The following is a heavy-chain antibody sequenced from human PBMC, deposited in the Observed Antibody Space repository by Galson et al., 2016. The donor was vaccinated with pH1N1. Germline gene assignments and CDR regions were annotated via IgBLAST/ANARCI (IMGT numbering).Heavy chain of an antibody. CDR3: ARDTKTEGVTTGWFDP. D-gene: IGHD3-10*01. CDR1: GYTFDMFG. V-gene: IGHV1-18*01. CDR2: INPYDGNT. Sequence: SVKVSCKASGYTFDMFGISWVRQAPGQGLQWMGWINPYDGNTNYAQKFQGRVTLTTDTSTSTAYLELRSLRSDDTAVYYCARDTKTEGVTTGWFDPWGQGTLVTVSS. J-gene: IGHJ5*02.